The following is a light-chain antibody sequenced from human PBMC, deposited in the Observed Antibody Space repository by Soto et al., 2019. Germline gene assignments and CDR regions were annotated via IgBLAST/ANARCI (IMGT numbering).Light chain of an antibody. V-gene: IGLV4-69*01. Sequence: QLVLTQSPSASASLGASVKLTCTLSSEHSRYAIAWHQQQPGKGPRYLMRINRDGSHDKGDVIPDRFSGSTSGAERYLTISSLQAEDEADYYCQTWGPGIRVFGGGTKLTVL. CDR1: SEHSRYA. CDR3: QTWGPGIRV. J-gene: IGLJ2*01. CDR2: INRDGSH.